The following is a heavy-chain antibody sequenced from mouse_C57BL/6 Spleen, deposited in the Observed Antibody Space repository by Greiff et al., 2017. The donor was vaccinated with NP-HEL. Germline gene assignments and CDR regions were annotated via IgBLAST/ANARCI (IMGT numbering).Heavy chain of an antibody. CDR1: GFTFSDYY. CDR3: ARRDYYGSSWYFDV. Sequence: EVKVVESGGGLVQPGGSLKLSCAASGFTFSDYYMYWVRQTPEKRLEWVAYISNGGGSTYYPDTVKGRFTISRDNAKNTLYLQMSRLKSEDTAMYYCARRDYYGSSWYFDVWGTGTTVTVSS. V-gene: IGHV5-12*01. CDR2: ISNGGGST. D-gene: IGHD1-1*01. J-gene: IGHJ1*03.